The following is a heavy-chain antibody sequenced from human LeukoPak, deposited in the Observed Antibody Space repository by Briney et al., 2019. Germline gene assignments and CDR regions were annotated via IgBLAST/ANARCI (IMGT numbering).Heavy chain of an antibody. V-gene: IGHV3-21*01. CDR2: ISSSSSYI. J-gene: IGHJ4*02. CDR3: ARGVSRYSGYDLAY. D-gene: IGHD5-12*01. CDR1: GFTFSSYS. Sequence: GGSLRLSCAASGFTFSSYSMNWVRQAPGKGLEWVSSISSSSSYIYYAGSVKGRFTISRDNAKNSLYLQMNSLRAEDTAVYYCARGVSRYSGYDLAYWGQGTLVTVSS.